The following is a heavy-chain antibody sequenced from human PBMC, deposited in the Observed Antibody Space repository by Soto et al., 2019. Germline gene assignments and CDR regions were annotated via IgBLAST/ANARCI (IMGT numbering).Heavy chain of an antibody. Sequence: QVQLQESGPGLVNPSGTLSLTCAVSGGSFSSACWWSWVRQPPGRGVEWIGEIYDSGNRNYNPSLKSRVTIPVHKSKTRFSLKLSCVTAAYTARSYCARGGGVTAMWYGGGLDSWGQGTRFTVS. CDR1: GGSFSSACW. V-gene: IGHV4-4*02. J-gene: IGHJ5*01. CDR2: IYDSGNR. D-gene: IGHD3-16*01. CDR3: ARGGGVTAMWYGGGLDS.